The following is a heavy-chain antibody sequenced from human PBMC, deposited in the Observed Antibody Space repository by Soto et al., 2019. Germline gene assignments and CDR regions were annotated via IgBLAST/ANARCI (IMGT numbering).Heavy chain of an antibody. CDR1: GGSISSGGYY. J-gene: IGHJ3*02. Sequence: QVQLQESGPGLVKPSQTLSVTCSVSGGSISSGGYYRSWIRQHPGKGLEWIGYIYYSGSTYYNPSLKSRVTISVDTSKNQFSLKLSSVTAADTAVYYCARVHYTVYYDFWSGYGSFDIWGQGTMVTVSS. CDR2: IYYSGST. V-gene: IGHV4-31*03. CDR3: ARVHYTVYYDFWSGYGSFDI. D-gene: IGHD3-3*01.